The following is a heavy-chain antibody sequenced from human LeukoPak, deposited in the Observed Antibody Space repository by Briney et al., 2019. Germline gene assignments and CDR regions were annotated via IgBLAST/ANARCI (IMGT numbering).Heavy chain of an antibody. D-gene: IGHD6-13*01. J-gene: IGHJ4*02. CDR2: IRQDGSEK. CDR3: ARDPTAAGADY. CDR1: GFTFGDYW. V-gene: IGHV3-7*01. Sequence: GGSLRLSCVGSGFTFGDYWMSWVRQAPGKGPEWVANIRQDGSEKYYVDSVKGRFTISRDDAEKSRFLQMNSLRAEDTGLYYCARDPTAAGADYWGQGTLVTVSS.